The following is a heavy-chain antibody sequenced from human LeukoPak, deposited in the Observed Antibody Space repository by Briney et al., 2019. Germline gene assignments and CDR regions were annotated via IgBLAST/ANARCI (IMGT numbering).Heavy chain of an antibody. CDR1: GFTLRSYA. Sequence: GGSLRLSCAASGFTLRSYAMNWVRQAPGKGLEWVSALSGSGATNYYADSVKGRFTISRDNSKNTLYLQMNSLRAEDTAVYYCAKDAYSSSWYSGYWGQGTLVTVSS. V-gene: IGHV3-23*01. D-gene: IGHD6-13*01. J-gene: IGHJ4*02. CDR2: LSGSGATN. CDR3: AKDAYSSSWYSGY.